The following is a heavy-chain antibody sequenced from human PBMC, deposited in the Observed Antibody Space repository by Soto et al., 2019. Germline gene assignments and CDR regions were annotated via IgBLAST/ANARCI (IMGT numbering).Heavy chain of an antibody. CDR3: ARGGAFWSGYPYYYYYYGMDV. CDR2: IYYSGST. CDR1: GGSISSSSYY. V-gene: IGHV4-39*07. Sequence: NPSETLSLTCTVSGGSISSSSYYWGWIRQPPGKGLEWIGSIYYSGSTYYNPSLKSRVTISVDTSKNQFSLKLSSVTAADTAVYYCARGGAFWSGYPYYYYYYGMDVWGQGTTVTVSS. D-gene: IGHD3-3*01. J-gene: IGHJ6*02.